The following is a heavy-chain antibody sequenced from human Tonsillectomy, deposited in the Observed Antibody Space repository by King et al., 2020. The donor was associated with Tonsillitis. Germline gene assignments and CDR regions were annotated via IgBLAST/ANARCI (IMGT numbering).Heavy chain of an antibody. V-gene: IGHV4-39*01. CDR1: GGSISSSSYY. D-gene: IGHD5-18*01. CDR3: VRGVDTAIFDY. J-gene: IGHJ4*02. Sequence: LQLQESGPGLVKPSETLSLTCTVSGGSISSSSYYWGWIRQPPGKGLEWIGSIYYSGSTYYNPSLKSRVTISVDTSKNQFSLKLSSVTAADTAVYYCVRGVDTAIFDYWGQGTLVTVSS. CDR2: IYYSGST.